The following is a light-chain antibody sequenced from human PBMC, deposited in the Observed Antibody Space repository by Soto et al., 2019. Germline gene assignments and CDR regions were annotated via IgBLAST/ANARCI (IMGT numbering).Light chain of an antibody. CDR2: EVS. J-gene: IGLJ1*01. CDR1: SSDVGSYDH. CDR3: ISYTGSSTSYV. V-gene: IGLV2-14*01. Sequence: QSVLTQPASVSGYPGQSITISCSGTSSDVGSYDHVAWYQQFPGKTPKLMIYEVSNRPSGVSSRFSGSKSGNNASLTISGLQAEDEADHYCISYTGSSTSYVFGSGTKVT.